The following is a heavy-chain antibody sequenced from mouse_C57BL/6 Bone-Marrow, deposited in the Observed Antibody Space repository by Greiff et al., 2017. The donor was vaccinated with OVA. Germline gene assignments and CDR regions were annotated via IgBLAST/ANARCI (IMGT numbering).Heavy chain of an antibody. V-gene: IGHV3-8*01. Sequence: EVQLQESGPGLAKPSQTLSLTCSVTGYSITSDYLNWIRKFPGNKLEYMGYISYSGSTYYNPSPKSRISITRDTSKNQYYLQLNSVTTEDTATYYCARCNWLNWYFDVGGTGTTVTVSS. D-gene: IGHD4-1*01. CDR2: ISYSGST. CDR1: GYSITSDY. J-gene: IGHJ1*03. CDR3: ARCNWLNWYFDV.